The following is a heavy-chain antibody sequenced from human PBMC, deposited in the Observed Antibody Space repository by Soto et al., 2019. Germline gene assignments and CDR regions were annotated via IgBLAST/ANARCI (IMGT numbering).Heavy chain of an antibody. Sequence: QVQLVQSGVEVREPGASVKVSCKAVRYIFTNYGVIWVRQAPGQGLEWMGWITTYNGNTEYAQKFQGRVTMTTDASTSTAYMELGSLTSDDTAIYYCARALTGYGMDVWGQGTTVTVSS. CDR3: ARALTGYGMDV. J-gene: IGHJ6*02. V-gene: IGHV1-18*01. CDR1: RYIFTNYG. CDR2: ITTYNGNT.